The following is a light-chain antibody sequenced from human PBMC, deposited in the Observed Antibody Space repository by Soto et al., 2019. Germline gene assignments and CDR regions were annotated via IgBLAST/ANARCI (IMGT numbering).Light chain of an antibody. CDR3: QQYGTLPFT. V-gene: IGKV3-20*01. Sequence: EIVLTQSPGTLSLSTGERATLSCRASQSLTSNYLAWYQQKPGQAPRLLIYGASRRAAGIPDRFSGSGSGTDFTLTKSSLEPEDFAVYSCQQYGTLPFTFGGGAKVEIK. CDR2: GAS. J-gene: IGKJ4*01. CDR1: QSLTSNY.